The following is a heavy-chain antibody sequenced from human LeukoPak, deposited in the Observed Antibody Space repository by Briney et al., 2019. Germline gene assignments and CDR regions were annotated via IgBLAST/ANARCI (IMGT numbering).Heavy chain of an antibody. CDR3: ARQRDAAAGTDY. Sequence: SETLSLTCTVSGDSITSSYYYWGWIRQPPGKGQEWIGSIYYSGSTYSNPSLKSRVTISVDTSKNQFSLNLGSVTAADTAVYYCARQRDAAAGTDYWGQGILVTVSS. CDR1: GDSITSSYYY. J-gene: IGHJ4*02. D-gene: IGHD6-13*01. V-gene: IGHV4-39*01. CDR2: IYYSGST.